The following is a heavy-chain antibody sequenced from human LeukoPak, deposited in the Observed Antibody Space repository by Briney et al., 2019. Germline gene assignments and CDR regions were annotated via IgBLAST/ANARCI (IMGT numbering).Heavy chain of an antibody. J-gene: IGHJ4*02. Sequence: GRSLRLSCAASGFTFSSYAMHWVRQAPGKGLEWVAVVSYDGSNKFYADSVTGRFTISRDNSKNTLYLQMNSLRAEDTAVYYCAKDRGSGDTPRRVHYWGQGTLVTVSS. D-gene: IGHD2-15*01. CDR3: AKDRGSGDTPRRVHY. CDR2: VSYDGSNK. CDR1: GFTFSSYA. V-gene: IGHV3-30-3*01.